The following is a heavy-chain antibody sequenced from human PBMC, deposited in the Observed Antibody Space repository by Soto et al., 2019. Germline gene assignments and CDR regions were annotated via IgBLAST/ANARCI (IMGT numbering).Heavy chain of an antibody. Sequence: GGSLRLSCAASGFTFSNAWMNWVRQAPGKGLEWVGRIKSKTDGGTTDYAAPVKGRFTISRDDSKNTLYLQMNSLKTEDTAVYYCTTKKITYVDIVATIREGSDYWGQGTLVTVSS. CDR3: TTKKITYVDIVATIREGSDY. J-gene: IGHJ4*02. CDR1: GFTFSNAW. D-gene: IGHD5-12*01. V-gene: IGHV3-15*07. CDR2: IKSKTDGGTT.